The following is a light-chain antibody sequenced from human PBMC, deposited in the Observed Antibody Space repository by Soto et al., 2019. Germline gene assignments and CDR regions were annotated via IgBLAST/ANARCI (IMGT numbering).Light chain of an antibody. J-gene: IGLJ3*02. CDR1: SSDVGAYKY. V-gene: IGLV2-8*01. CDR3: TSYIGSDTGV. Sequence: QSALTQPPSASGSPGQSVTISCTGTSSDVGAYKYVSWYQQYPGKAPKLMIYEVSKRPSGVPARFSGSKSGNTAPLTVSGLQSEDEADYYCTSYIGSDTGVFGGGTKLTVL. CDR2: EVS.